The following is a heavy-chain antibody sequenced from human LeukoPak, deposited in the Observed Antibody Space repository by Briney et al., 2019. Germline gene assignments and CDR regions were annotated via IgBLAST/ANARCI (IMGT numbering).Heavy chain of an antibody. CDR1: EFTFSTYS. CDR3: ARDRVTMIVVVITLDY. Sequence: PGGSLRLSCAASEFTFSTYSMNWVRQAPGKGLEWVSSISSGSTYIYYADSVKGRFTISRDNAKNSLYLQMNSLRAEDTAVYYCARDRVTMIVVVITLDYWGQGTLVTVSS. CDR2: ISSGSTYI. V-gene: IGHV3-21*01. J-gene: IGHJ4*02. D-gene: IGHD3-22*01.